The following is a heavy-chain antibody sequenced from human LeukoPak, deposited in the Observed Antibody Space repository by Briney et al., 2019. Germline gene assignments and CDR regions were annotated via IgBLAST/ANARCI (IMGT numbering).Heavy chain of an antibody. J-gene: IGHJ3*02. CDR3: ARSIVGATNDAFDI. D-gene: IGHD1-26*01. Sequence: GGSLRLSCAASGFTFSSYSMNWVRQAPGKGLEWVSSISSSSSYIYYADSVKGRFTISRDNAKNSLYLQMNSLRAEDTAVYYCARSIVGATNDAFDIWGQGTTVTVSS. V-gene: IGHV3-21*01. CDR2: ISSSSSYI. CDR1: GFTFSSYS.